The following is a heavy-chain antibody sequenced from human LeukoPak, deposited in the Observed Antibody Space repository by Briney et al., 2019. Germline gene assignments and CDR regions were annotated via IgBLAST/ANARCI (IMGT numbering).Heavy chain of an antibody. CDR3: ARGHYDFWSGYYSHFDY. Sequence: SVKVSCKASGGTFSSYTISWVRQAPGQGLEWMGRIIPIFGTANYAQKFQGRVTITTDESTSTAYMELSSLRSEDTAVYYCARGHYDFWSGYYSHFDYWGQGTLVTVSS. CDR2: IIPIFGTA. D-gene: IGHD3-3*01. CDR1: GGTFSSYT. V-gene: IGHV1-69*05. J-gene: IGHJ4*02.